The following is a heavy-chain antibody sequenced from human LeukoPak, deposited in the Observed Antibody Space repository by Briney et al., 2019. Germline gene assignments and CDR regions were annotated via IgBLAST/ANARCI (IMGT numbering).Heavy chain of an antibody. Sequence: GGSLRLSCAASGFTFSSYGMHWVRQAPGKGLEWVAVISYDGSNKYYADCVKGRFTISRDNSKNTLYLQMNSLRAEDTAVYYCAKDPYGSGSYPSYWGQGTLVTVSS. D-gene: IGHD3-10*01. J-gene: IGHJ4*02. CDR3: AKDPYGSGSYPSY. CDR2: ISYDGSNK. CDR1: GFTFSSYG. V-gene: IGHV3-30*18.